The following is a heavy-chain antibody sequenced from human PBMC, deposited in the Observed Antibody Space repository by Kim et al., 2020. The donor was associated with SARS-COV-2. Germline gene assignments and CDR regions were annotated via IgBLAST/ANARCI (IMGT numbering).Heavy chain of an antibody. CDR3: APYDPDGFDI. V-gene: IGHV3-30*03. CDR2: ISYDGSST. CDR1: GFSFSSLG. J-gene: IGHJ3*02. D-gene: IGHD3-22*01. Sequence: GGSLRLSCAGSGFSFSSLGMCWVRQAPGKGLEWVAVISYDGSSTDFADSVRGRFTISRDNSKSTMYLQMNSLRAEDTAVYYCAPYDPDGFDIWGQGTMVIVSS.